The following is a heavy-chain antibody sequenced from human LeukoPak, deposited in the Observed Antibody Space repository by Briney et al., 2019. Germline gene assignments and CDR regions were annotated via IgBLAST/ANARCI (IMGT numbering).Heavy chain of an antibody. CDR2: ISSSSSYI. J-gene: IGHJ6*03. Sequence: GGSLRLSCAASGFTLSSYSMNWVRQAPGKGLEWVSSISSSSSYIYYADSVKGRFTISRDNAKNSLYLQMNSLRAEDTAVYYCARYCSSTSCSSYYYYYMDVWGKGTTVTVSS. V-gene: IGHV3-21*01. D-gene: IGHD2-2*01. CDR3: ARYCSSTSCSSYYYYYMDV. CDR1: GFTLSSYS.